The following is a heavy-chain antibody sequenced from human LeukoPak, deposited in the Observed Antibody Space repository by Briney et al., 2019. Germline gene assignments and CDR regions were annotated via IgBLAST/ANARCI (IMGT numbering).Heavy chain of an antibody. J-gene: IGHJ3*02. V-gene: IGHV5-51*01. Sequence: GESLKISCKGSGYSFTSYWIGWVRQMPGKGLEWMGITYPGDSDTRYSPSFQGQVTISADKSISTAYLQWSSLKASDTAMYYCATRVVVVPAAKHDAFDIWGQGTMVTDSS. D-gene: IGHD2-2*01. CDR2: TYPGDSDT. CDR1: GYSFTSYW. CDR3: ATRVVVVPAAKHDAFDI.